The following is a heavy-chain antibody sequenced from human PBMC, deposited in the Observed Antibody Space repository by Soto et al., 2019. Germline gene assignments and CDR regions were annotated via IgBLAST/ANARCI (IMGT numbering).Heavy chain of an antibody. J-gene: IGHJ6*02. V-gene: IGHV4-31*03. CDR1: GGSISSGGYY. CDR3: ARDRAGTNPLDYYYGMDV. CDR2: IYYSGST. Sequence: QVQLQESGPGLVKPSQTLSLTCTVSGGSISSGGYYWSWIRQHPEKGLEWIEYIYYSGSTYYNPSLKSRVTISVDTSKNQFSLKLSSVTAADTAVYYCARDRAGTNPLDYYYGMDVWGQGTTVTVSS.